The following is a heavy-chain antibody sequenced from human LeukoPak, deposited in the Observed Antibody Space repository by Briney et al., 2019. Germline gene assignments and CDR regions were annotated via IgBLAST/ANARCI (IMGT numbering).Heavy chain of an antibody. D-gene: IGHD6-13*01. J-gene: IGHJ4*02. V-gene: IGHV4-59*08. CDR2: IYYSEST. Sequence: SETLSLTCTVSGGSISSYYWSWIRQPPGKGLEWIGYIYYSESTNYNPSLKSRVTMSVDTSKNQFSLKLSSVTAADTAVYYCARQSSSNWYLDFWGQGTLVTVSS. CDR1: GGSISSYY. CDR3: ARQSSSNWYLDF.